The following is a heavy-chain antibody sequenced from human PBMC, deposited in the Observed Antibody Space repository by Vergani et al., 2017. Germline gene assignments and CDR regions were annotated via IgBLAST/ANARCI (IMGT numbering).Heavy chain of an antibody. CDR1: GFSFSSHA. CDR3: AKAGSVTSGSLQYNFYMDV. V-gene: IGHV3-30*18. D-gene: IGHD3-10*01. J-gene: IGHJ6*03. CDR2: ISNDGSKT. Sequence: QVQLAESGGGRVQPGRSLRLSCAASGFSFSSHAIHWVRQAPGKGLEWVAVISNDGSKTYYADSVKGRFTISRDNSKNTLDLQMNSLRNQDTAVYYCAKAGSVTSGSLQYNFYMDVWGKGTTVTVS.